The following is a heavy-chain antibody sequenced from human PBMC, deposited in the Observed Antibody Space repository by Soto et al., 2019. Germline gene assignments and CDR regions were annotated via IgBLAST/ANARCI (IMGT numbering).Heavy chain of an antibody. D-gene: IGHD6-6*01. J-gene: IGHJ6*03. V-gene: IGHV1-18*01. CDR3: ARVRQLVVYFYYYMDV. Sequence: QVQLLQSGAEVKKPGASVKVSCKASGYTFTNYGITWVRQAPGQGLEWMGWISAYNGDTHYTQRLQGRVTMTTDTSTSPAYMELRGLRSVDTAVYYCARVRQLVVYFYYYMDVWGKGTTVTVSS. CDR2: ISAYNGDT. CDR1: GYTFTNYG.